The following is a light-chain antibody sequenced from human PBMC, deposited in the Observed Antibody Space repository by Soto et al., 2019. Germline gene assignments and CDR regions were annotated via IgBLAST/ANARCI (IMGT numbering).Light chain of an antibody. CDR1: QNIDKY. CDR3: LQDYNYPYT. V-gene: IGKV1-6*01. J-gene: IGKJ2*01. Sequence: IQMTQSPSTLSASVGDRVTITCRASQNIDKYLAWYQQEPVKVPKLLIYKASGLQSGVPSRFNGSGAGTDFNLTISGLQPEDFATYYCLQDYNYPYTFGQGTKVDIK. CDR2: KAS.